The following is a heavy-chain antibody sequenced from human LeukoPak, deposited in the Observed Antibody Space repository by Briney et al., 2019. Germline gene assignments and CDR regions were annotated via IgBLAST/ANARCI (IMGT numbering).Heavy chain of an antibody. CDR3: ARDLTSVTTFDY. J-gene: IGHJ4*01. CDR2: INSASTNI. CDR1: GLTFSPYS. V-gene: IGHV3-21*01. Sequence: GGSLRLSCAASGLTFSPYSMNWVRQAPGKGLEWVSSINSASTNIHYADSVKGRFTISRDNAKKSLYLQMNSLRAEDTAVYYCARDLTSVTTFDYWGQGALVTVSS. D-gene: IGHD4-17*01.